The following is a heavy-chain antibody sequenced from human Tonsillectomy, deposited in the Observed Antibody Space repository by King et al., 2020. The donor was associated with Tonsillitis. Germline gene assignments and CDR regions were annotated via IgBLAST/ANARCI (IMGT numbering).Heavy chain of an antibody. CDR3: ARVRGSYSLDY. Sequence: QLVQSGGGLVQPGGSLRLSCAASGCTFSSYWKRGVRQAPGKGREWVANIKQDGSEKYYAGSVNGRFTIHRDNAKRSLYLQMSSLRAEDTAVYHCARVRGSYSLDYWGQGTLVTVSS. J-gene: IGHJ4*02. V-gene: IGHV3-7*04. D-gene: IGHD3-16*01. CDR2: IKQDGSEK. CDR1: GCTFSSYW.